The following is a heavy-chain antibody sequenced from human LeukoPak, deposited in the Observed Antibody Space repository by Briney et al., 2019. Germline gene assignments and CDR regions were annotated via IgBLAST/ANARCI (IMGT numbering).Heavy chain of an antibody. D-gene: IGHD3-22*01. Sequence: PGGSLRLSCAASGFTFSSYSMNWVRQAPGKGLEWVSYISSSSSTIYYADSVKGRFTISRDNAKNSLYLQMNSLRAEDTAVYYCARRSSGYYPYYFDYWGQGTLVTVSS. V-gene: IGHV3-48*04. J-gene: IGHJ4*02. CDR2: ISSSSSTI. CDR1: GFTFSSYS. CDR3: ARRSSGYYPYYFDY.